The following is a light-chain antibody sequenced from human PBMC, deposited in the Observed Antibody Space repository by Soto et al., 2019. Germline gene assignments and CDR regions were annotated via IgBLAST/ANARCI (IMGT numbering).Light chain of an antibody. Sequence: DIQITQSPSTLSASVGDRVTITCRASQSISTWLAWYQQKPGKAPKLLIYDASSLASGVPSRFSGSGSGTEFTLTISSLQPDDFATYYCQQYNSYLCTFGQGTKLEIK. CDR2: DAS. CDR1: QSISTW. J-gene: IGKJ2*02. V-gene: IGKV1-5*01. CDR3: QQYNSYLCT.